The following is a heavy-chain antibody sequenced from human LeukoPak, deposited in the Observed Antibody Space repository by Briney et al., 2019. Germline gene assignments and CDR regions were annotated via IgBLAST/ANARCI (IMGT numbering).Heavy chain of an antibody. CDR1: GGSFSGYY. Sequence: SETLSLTCAVYGGSFSGYYWSWIRQPPGKGLEWIGEINHSGSTNYNPSLKSRVTISVDTSKNQFSLKLSSVTAADTAVYYCARGPPFDPWGQGTLVAVSS. CDR2: INHSGST. V-gene: IGHV4-34*01. J-gene: IGHJ5*02. CDR3: ARGPPFDP.